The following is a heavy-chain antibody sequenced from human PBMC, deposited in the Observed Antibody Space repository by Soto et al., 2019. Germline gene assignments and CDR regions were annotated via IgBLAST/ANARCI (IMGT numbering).Heavy chain of an antibody. CDR2: IIPMFETA. CDR1: GGTFSSYA. J-gene: IGHJ4*02. V-gene: IGHV1-69*01. D-gene: IGHD3-22*01. CDR3: ARSLTYYYETSGYYLGNI. Sequence: QVQLVQSGAEVKKPGSSVKVSCKASGGTFSSYAFSWVRQAPGQGLEWMGGIIPMFETANYAQKLQDRVTISADESTSTAYMELSSLTSEDTAVYYCARSLTYYYETSGYYLGNIWGQGTLVTVSS.